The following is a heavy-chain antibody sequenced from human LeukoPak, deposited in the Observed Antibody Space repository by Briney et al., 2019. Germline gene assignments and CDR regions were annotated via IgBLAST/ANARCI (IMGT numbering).Heavy chain of an antibody. CDR3: ASLGQLRSGY. D-gene: IGHD6-6*01. CDR2: IIPIFGTA. J-gene: IGHJ4*02. V-gene: IGHV1-69*05. Sequence: SVKVSCKASGGTFSSSAISWVRQAPGQGLEWMGGIIPIFGTANYAQKFQGRVTITTDESTSTAYMELSSLRSEDTAVYYCASLGQLRSGYWGQGTLVTVSS. CDR1: GGTFSSSA.